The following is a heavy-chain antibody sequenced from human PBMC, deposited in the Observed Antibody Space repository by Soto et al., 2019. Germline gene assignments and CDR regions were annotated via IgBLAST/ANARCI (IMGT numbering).Heavy chain of an antibody. CDR2: IYYSGST. Sequence: SETLSLTCTVSGGSISSYYWSWIRQPPGKGLEWIGYIYYSGSTNYNPSLKSRVTISVDTSKNQFSLKLSSVTAADTAVYYCARGETTTGNYYYYYYMDVWGKGTTVTVSS. CDR3: ARGETTTGNYYYYYYMDV. D-gene: IGHD4-4*01. V-gene: IGHV4-59*01. CDR1: GGSISSYY. J-gene: IGHJ6*03.